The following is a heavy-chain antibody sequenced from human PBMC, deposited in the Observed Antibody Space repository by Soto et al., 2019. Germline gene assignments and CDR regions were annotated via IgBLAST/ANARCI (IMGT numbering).Heavy chain of an antibody. Sequence: ASVKVSCKASGGTFSSYTISWVRQAPGQGLEWMGRIIPILGIANYAQKFQGRVTITADKSTSTAYMELSSLRSEDTAVYYCATEETYYDILTGTPAFYWGQGTLVTVSS. CDR2: IIPILGIA. J-gene: IGHJ4*02. D-gene: IGHD3-9*01. CDR3: ATEETYYDILTGTPAFY. CDR1: GGTFSSYT. V-gene: IGHV1-69*02.